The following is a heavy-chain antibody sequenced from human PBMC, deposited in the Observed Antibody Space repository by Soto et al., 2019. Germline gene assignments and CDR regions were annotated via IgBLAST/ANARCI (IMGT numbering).Heavy chain of an antibody. CDR3: ARLFLGSIAAEPTGGMDV. J-gene: IGHJ6*02. V-gene: IGHV5-10-1*01. Sequence: PGESLKISCKGSGYSFTSYWISWVRQMPGKGLEWMGRIDPSDSYTNYSPSFQGHVTISADKSISTAYLQWSSLKASDTAMYYCARLFLGSIAAEPTGGMDVWGQGTTVTVSS. CDR2: IDPSDSYT. CDR1: GYSFTSYW. D-gene: IGHD6-13*01.